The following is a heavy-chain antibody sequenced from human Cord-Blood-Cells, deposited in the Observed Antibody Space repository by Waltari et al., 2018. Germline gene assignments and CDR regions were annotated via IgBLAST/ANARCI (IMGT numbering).Heavy chain of an antibody. CDR2: INPNSGGT. Sequence: QVQLVQSGDEVKKPGASVKVCCKPSGYTYTGYYKHWVRQAPGQGLEWMGWINPNSGGTNYAQKFQGRVTMTRDTSISTAYMELSRLRSDDTAVYYCARDTGIAAPDYWGQGTLVTVSS. D-gene: IGHD6-13*01. CDR3: ARDTGIAAPDY. V-gene: IGHV1-2*02. CDR1: GYTYTGYY. J-gene: IGHJ4*02.